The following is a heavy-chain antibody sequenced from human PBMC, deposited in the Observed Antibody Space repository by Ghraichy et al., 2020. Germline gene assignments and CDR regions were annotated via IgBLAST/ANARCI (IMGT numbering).Heavy chain of an antibody. CDR3: ARSPAAGSATFPHMDV. CDR1: GFTFSAHY. J-gene: IGHJ6*03. V-gene: IGHV3-72*01. D-gene: IGHD3-10*01. Sequence: ALRLSCAASGFTFSAHYMDWVRRAPGKGLEWVGRAGTKTNSYSTQYAASVKGRFTILRDDSKNSLYLQMNSLKTEDTAVYFCARSPAAGSATFPHMDVWGKGTTVTVSS. CDR2: AGTKTNSYST.